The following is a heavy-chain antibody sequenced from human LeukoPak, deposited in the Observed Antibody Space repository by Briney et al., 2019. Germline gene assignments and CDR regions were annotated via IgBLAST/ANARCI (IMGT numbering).Heavy chain of an antibody. V-gene: IGHV3-21*01. D-gene: IGHD6-19*01. CDR3: TRPRYSSGWYDSYYFDY. CDR1: GFTFSSYS. Sequence: PGGSLRLSCAASGFTFSSYSMNWVRQAPGKGLEWVSSISSSSSYIYYADSVKGRFTISRDNAKNSLYLQMNSLRAEDTAVYYCTRPRYSSGWYDSYYFDYWGQGTLVTVSS. CDR2: ISSSSSYI. J-gene: IGHJ4*02.